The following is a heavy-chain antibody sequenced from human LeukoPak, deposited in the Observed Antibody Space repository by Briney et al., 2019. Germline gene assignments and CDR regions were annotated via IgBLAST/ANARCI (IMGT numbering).Heavy chain of an antibody. D-gene: IGHD2-15*01. J-gene: IGHJ4*02. CDR2: INTNTGNP. V-gene: IGHV7-4-1*02. CDR3: ARKYCSGGSCYYFDY. CDR1: GYTFTSYA. Sequence: GASVKVSCKASGYTFTSYAMNWVRQAPGQGLEWMGWINTNTGNPTYAQGFTGRFVFSLDTSVSTAYLQISSLKAEDTAVYYCARKYCSGGSCYYFDYWGQGTLVTVSS.